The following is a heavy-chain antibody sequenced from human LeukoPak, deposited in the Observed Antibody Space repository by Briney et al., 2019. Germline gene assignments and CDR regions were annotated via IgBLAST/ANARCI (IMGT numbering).Heavy chain of an antibody. Sequence: PSETLSLTCTVSGGSIGSYYWSWIRQPPGKGLEWIGYIYYSGSINYNPSLKSRVSISVDTSKNQFSLKLSSVTAADTAVYYCARTGSTVTMLYPFDHWGQGTLVTVSS. CDR3: ARTGSTVTMLYPFDH. CDR1: GGSIGSYY. D-gene: IGHD4-17*01. J-gene: IGHJ4*02. CDR2: IYYSGSI. V-gene: IGHV4-59*01.